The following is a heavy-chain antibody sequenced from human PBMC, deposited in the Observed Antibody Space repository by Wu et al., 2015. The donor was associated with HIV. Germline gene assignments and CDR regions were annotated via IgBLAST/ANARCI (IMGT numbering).Heavy chain of an antibody. Sequence: QVQLTQSGAELRRPGASVKVSCETSGYTFSHYDIHWIRQAPGQGPEWMGWLNLDTGKRDIAQKFWGRVALTLNVSLTAAYLELNNLKSDDTAVYYCARRGYYWDSSGYDHWGQGTLITVSS. CDR2: LNLDTGKR. CDR1: GYTFSHYD. CDR3: ARRGYYWDSSGYDH. V-gene: IGHV1-8*01. J-gene: IGHJ5*02. D-gene: IGHD6-19*01.